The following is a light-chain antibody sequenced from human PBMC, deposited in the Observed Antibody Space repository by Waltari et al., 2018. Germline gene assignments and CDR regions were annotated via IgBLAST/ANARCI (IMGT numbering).Light chain of an antibody. CDR1: QSVSKY. V-gene: IGKV3-20*01. CDR2: AAS. J-gene: IGKJ1*01. CDR3: QNHERLPAT. Sequence: IVLTQSQGTLSLSPGERATLSCRASQSVSKYLAWYQHRPGQAPRLLIYAASTRSTGIPDRFSGSGFGTDFSLTISRLEPEDFAVYYCQNHERLPATFGQGTKVEIK.